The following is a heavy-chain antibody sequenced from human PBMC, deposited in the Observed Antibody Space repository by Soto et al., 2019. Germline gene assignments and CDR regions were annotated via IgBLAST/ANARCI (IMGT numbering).Heavy chain of an antibody. J-gene: IGHJ6*02. CDR2: ISGGGGAK. D-gene: IGHD7-27*01. CDR1: GFTFNSYF. CDR3: AKSLTASNFRLDV. Sequence: GGSLRLSCTASGFTFNSYFMSWVRQAPGEGLEWISAISGGGGAKYYPDSVKGRFTISRDNSNNTLYLQMNSLRADDTAVYYCAKSLTASNFRLDVWGHGTRVTAP. V-gene: IGHV3-23*01.